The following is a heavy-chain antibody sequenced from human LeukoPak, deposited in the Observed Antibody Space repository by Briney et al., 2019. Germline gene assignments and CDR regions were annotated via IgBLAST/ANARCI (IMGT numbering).Heavy chain of an antibody. V-gene: IGHV5-51*01. Sequence: GESLKISCKGAGYSFTNYWIGRVRQMPGKGLEWMGIIYPGDSDTRYSPSFQGQVTISADKSISTAYLQWSSLKASDTAMYYCVRRYDHSEYFTYWGQGTLVTVSS. J-gene: IGHJ4*02. CDR2: IYPGDSDT. CDR3: VRRYDHSEYFTY. CDR1: GYSFTNYW. D-gene: IGHD3-22*01.